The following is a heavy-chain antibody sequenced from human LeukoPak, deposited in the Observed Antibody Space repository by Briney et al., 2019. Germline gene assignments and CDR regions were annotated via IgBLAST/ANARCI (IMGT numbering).Heavy chain of an antibody. J-gene: IGHJ5*02. CDR1: VYTFTGYY. CDR3: ARADVQPHYGSGSLWFDP. CDR2: SYPNCCCT. Sequence: SVKDSCKASVYTFTGYYMQGLRPAPGKELYGMGWSYPNCCCTHYAQKLQGRVTMTTDTSTSTGYMELRGLRSDDTAVYYCARADVQPHYGSGSLWFDPWGQRTLVTVSS. V-gene: IGHV1-2*02. D-gene: IGHD3-10*01.